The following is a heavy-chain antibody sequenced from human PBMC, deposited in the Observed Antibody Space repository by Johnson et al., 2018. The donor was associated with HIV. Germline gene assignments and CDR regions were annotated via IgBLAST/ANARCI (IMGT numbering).Heavy chain of an antibody. V-gene: IGHV3-23*04. D-gene: IGHD3-10*01. CDR3: ARDRLLWFRELWPHDAFDI. Sequence: VQLVESGGGLVQPGRSLRLSCAASGFTFSSYAMSWVRQAPGKGLEWVSAISGSGGSTYYADSLRGRFTISRDNSRDTLSLQMNSLRVEDTALYYCARDRLLWFRELWPHDAFDIWGQGIMVTVSS. CDR2: ISGSGGST. J-gene: IGHJ3*02. CDR1: GFTFSSYA.